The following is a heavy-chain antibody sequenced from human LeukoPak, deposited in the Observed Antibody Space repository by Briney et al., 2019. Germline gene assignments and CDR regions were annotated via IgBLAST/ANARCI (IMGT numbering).Heavy chain of an antibody. D-gene: IGHD4-17*01. V-gene: IGHV3-48*01. CDR2: ISRSSDTI. Sequence: PGGSLRLSCAASEFTFSTYSMNWVRQAPGKGPEWISYISRSSDTIYYADSVKGRFTISRDNAKNSLFLQMNSLRADDTAVYYCARDSPTVTTGLIDYWGQGTLVTVSS. J-gene: IGHJ4*02. CDR3: ARDSPTVTTGLIDY. CDR1: EFTFSTYS.